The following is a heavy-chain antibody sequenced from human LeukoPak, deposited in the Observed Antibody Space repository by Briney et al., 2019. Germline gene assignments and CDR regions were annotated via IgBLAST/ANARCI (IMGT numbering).Heavy chain of an antibody. CDR1: GFTVYNNY. Sequence: GGSLRLSCAASGFTVYNNYMTWVRQAPGKGLECVSVIYSHGATYYAVSVKGRFTISRDKSKNTLYLQMDDLRPDDTAVYYCTRKTDSGGSGDYWGQGTLVTVSS. CDR2: IYSHGAT. D-gene: IGHD3-22*01. V-gene: IGHV3-53*01. J-gene: IGHJ4*02. CDR3: TRKTDSGGSGDY.